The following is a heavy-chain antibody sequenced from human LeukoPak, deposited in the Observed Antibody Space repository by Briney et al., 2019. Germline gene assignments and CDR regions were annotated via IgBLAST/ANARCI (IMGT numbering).Heavy chain of an antibody. D-gene: IGHD6-6*01. CDR1: GGTFSSYT. CDR2: IIPILGIA. CDR3: AGTIAARRLYYYYMDV. Sequence: GASVKVSCKASGGTFSSYTISWVRQAPGQGLEWMGRIIPILGIANYAQKFHGRVTITADKSTSTAYMELSSLRSEDTAVYYCAGTIAARRLYYYYMDVWGKGTTVTVSS. V-gene: IGHV1-69*02. J-gene: IGHJ6*03.